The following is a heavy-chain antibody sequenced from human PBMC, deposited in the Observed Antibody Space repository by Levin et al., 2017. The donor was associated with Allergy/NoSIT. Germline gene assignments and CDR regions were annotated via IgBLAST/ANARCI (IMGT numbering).Heavy chain of an antibody. J-gene: IGHJ4*02. CDR1: GFTFSSYA. CDR3: AKVESGYCSGGSCYFFDY. CDR2: ISGSGGST. D-gene: IGHD2-15*01. V-gene: IGHV3-23*01. Sequence: GGSLRLSCAASGFTFSSYAMSWVRQAPGKGLEWVSAISGSGGSTYYADSVKGRFTISRDNSKNTLYLQMNSLRAEDTAVYYCAKVESGYCSGGSCYFFDYWGQGTLVTVSS.